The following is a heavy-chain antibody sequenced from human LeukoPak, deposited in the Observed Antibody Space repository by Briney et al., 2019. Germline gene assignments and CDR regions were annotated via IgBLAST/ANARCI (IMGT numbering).Heavy chain of an antibody. D-gene: IGHD6-13*01. CDR2: IKQDGSEK. J-gene: IGHJ6*02. CDR3: ARDGTDDFYYGMDV. CDR1: GFIFSNYS. Sequence: GGSLRLSCAASGFIFSNYSMSWVRQAPGKGLEWVANIKQDGSEKYYVDSVKGRFTISRDNAKNSLYLQMNSLRAEDTAVYYCARDGTDDFYYGMDVWGQGTTVTVSS. V-gene: IGHV3-7*01.